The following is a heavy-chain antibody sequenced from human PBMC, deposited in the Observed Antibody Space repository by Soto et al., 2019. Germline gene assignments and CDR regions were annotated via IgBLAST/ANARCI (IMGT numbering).Heavy chain of an antibody. J-gene: IGHJ4*02. CDR3: TQRLDSGIDY. Sequence: GASVKVSCKASGYTFTGYYMHWVRQAPGQGLEWMGRIIPILGIANYAQKLQGRVTITADKSTSTAYMELSSLRSEDTAVYYCTQRLDSGIDYWGQGTLVTVSS. V-gene: IGHV1-69*02. CDR2: IIPILGIA. CDR1: GYTFTGYY. D-gene: IGHD5-12*01.